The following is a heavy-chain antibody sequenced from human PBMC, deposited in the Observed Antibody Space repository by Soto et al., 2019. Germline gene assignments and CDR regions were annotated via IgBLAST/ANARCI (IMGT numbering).Heavy chain of an antibody. CDR1: GFTFSSYA. D-gene: IGHD6-13*01. Sequence: PGGSLRLSCAASGFTFSSYAMSWVRQAPGKGLEWVSAISGSGGSTYYADSVKGRFTISRDNSKNTLYLQMNSLRAEDTAVYYCAKVEREVLSSWDETFDYWGQGTLVTVSS. V-gene: IGHV3-23*01. J-gene: IGHJ4*02. CDR3: AKVEREVLSSWDETFDY. CDR2: ISGSGGST.